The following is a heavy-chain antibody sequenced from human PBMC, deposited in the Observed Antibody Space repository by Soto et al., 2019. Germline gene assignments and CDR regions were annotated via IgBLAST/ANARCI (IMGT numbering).Heavy chain of an antibody. CDR1: GGTFSSYA. CDR2: IIPIFGTA. CDR3: ARGSLEGRAAAALYNWFDP. V-gene: IGHV1-69*01. D-gene: IGHD6-13*01. Sequence: QVQLVQSGAEVKKPGSSVKVSCKASGGTFSSYAISWVRQAPGQGLEWMGGIIPIFGTANYAQKFQGRVTITADESTSTAYMELSSLRSEDTALYYCARGSLEGRAAAALYNWFDPWGQGTLVTVSS. J-gene: IGHJ5*02.